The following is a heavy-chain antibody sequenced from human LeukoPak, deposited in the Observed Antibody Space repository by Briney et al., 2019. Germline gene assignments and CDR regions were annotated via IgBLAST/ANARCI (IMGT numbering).Heavy chain of an antibody. J-gene: IGHJ4*02. Sequence: PGRSLRLSCAASGFTFDDYAMHWVRQAPGKGLEWVSGISWNSGSIGYADSVKGRFTISRDNAKNSLYLQMNSLRAEDMALYYCAKGTSGQWLVPCNYWGQGTLVTFSS. CDR3: AKGTSGQWLVPCNY. V-gene: IGHV3-9*03. D-gene: IGHD6-19*01. CDR1: GFTFDDYA. CDR2: ISWNSGSI.